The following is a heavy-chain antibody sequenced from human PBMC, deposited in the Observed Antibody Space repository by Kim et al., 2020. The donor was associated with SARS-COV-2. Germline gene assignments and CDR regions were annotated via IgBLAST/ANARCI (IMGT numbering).Heavy chain of an antibody. CDR1: GFTFSSYA. D-gene: IGHD3-10*01. J-gene: IGHJ3*02. V-gene: IGHV3-23*01. Sequence: GGSLRLSCAASGFTFSSYAMSWVRQAPGKGLEWVSAISGSGGSTYYADSVKGRFTISRDNSKNTLYLQMNSLRAEDTAVYYCAKDIRVGMVRGPHAFDIWGQGTMVTVSS. CDR2: ISGSGGST. CDR3: AKDIRVGMVRGPHAFDI.